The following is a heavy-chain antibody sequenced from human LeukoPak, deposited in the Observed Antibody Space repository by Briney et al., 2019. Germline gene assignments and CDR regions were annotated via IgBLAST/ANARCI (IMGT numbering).Heavy chain of an antibody. V-gene: IGHV3-74*01. CDR1: GFTFSSYW. CDR2: IARDGSST. Sequence: GGSLRLSCAASGFTFSSYWMNWVRQAPGRGLVWVSRIARDGSSTTYAGSVKGRFSISRDNAKNTLYLQMNSLRVEATAVYYCARGRPHGNDYWGQGTLVTVSS. CDR3: ARGRPHGNDY. D-gene: IGHD4-23*01. J-gene: IGHJ4*02.